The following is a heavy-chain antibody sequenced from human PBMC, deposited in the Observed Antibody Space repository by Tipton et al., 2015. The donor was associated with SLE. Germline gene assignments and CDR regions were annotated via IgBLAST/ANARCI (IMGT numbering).Heavy chain of an antibody. Sequence: TLSLTCTVSGGSISSSGYYWTWIRQLPGKGLEWIGNINTGGGTYRNPSLMSRVTISVDTSKTQFSLIVTSVTAADTAVYYCVRGPWAYYYYMDVWGKGTKVTVSS. CDR3: VRGPWAYYYYMDV. J-gene: IGHJ6*03. CDR1: GGSISSSGYY. D-gene: IGHD7-27*01. V-gene: IGHV4-39*07. CDR2: INTGGGT.